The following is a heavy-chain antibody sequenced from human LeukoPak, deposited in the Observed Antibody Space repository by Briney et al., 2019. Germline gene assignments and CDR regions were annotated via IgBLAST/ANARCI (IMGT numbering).Heavy chain of an antibody. CDR1: GGSISSGGYY. D-gene: IGHD5-24*01. CDR2: IYYSGST. J-gene: IGHJ4*02. Sequence: SQTLSLTCTVSGGSISSGGYYWSWIRQHPGKGLEWIGYIYYSGSTYYNPSLKSRVTISVDTSKNQFSLKLSSVTAADTAVYYCARGGDGYNLKSDYWGQGTLVTVSS. CDR3: ARGGDGYNLKSDY. V-gene: IGHV4-31*03.